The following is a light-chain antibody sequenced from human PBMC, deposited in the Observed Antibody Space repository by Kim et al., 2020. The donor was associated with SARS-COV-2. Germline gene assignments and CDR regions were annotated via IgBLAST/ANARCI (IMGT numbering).Light chain of an antibody. CDR3: QQYNNRPPYT. V-gene: IGKV3-15*01. J-gene: IGKJ2*01. CDR2: GAS. CDR1: DGVSNN. Sequence: VSRAAPATLSGRARDGVSNNLAWFQQTPGQAPRLLIYGASTRATGVPARFTGSGSGTQFTLTISSLQSEDFAVYFCQQYNNRPPYTCGQGTNLDI.